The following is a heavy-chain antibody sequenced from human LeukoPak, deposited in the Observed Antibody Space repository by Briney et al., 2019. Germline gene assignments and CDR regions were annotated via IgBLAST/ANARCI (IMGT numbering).Heavy chain of an antibody. Sequence: ASVTVSCKASGYTFTSYDINWVRQAPGQGLEWMGWMNPNSGNTGYAQKFQGRVTITRNTSISTAYMELSSLRSEDTAVYYCARGKRKQWLVLGNRLLFDYWGQGTLVTVSS. D-gene: IGHD6-19*01. CDR2: MNPNSGNT. CDR1: GYTFTSYD. CDR3: ARGKRKQWLVLGNRLLFDY. V-gene: IGHV1-8*03. J-gene: IGHJ4*02.